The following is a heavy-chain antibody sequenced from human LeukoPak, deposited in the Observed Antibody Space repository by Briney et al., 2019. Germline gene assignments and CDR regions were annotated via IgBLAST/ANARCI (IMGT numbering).Heavy chain of an antibody. CDR2: ISFDGSNK. D-gene: IGHD1-26*01. Sequence: PGGSLRLSCAASGFTFSSFGMHRLRQAPGKGLEWVAVISFDGSNKYYGDSVKGRFTISRDNSKNTLYLQMNSLSAEDTAVYYCAKDWDPDYWGQGTLVTVSS. CDR3: AKDWDPDY. V-gene: IGHV3-33*06. J-gene: IGHJ4*02. CDR1: GFTFSSFG.